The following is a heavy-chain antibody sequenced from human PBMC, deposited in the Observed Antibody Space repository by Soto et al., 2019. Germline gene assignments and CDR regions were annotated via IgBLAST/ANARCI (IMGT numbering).Heavy chain of an antibody. V-gene: IGHV1-46*03. J-gene: IGHJ4*02. Sequence: QVQLVQSGAEVMQPGASVKVSCKASGYTFTSYYIQWVRQAPGQGLEWMGIINPSGGSTNYAQKFQGRVTMTRDTSTSTVYMELSSLRSEDTAIYYCSRGYPPRDQLGNLPGAFWGQGTQVTVSS. CDR1: GYTFTSYY. CDR3: SRGYPPRDQLGNLPGAF. D-gene: IGHD1-1*01. CDR2: INPSGGST.